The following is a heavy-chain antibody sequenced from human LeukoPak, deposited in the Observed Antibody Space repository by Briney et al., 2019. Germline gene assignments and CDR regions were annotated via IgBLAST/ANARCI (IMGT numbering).Heavy chain of an antibody. V-gene: IGHV1-8*01. J-gene: IGHJ4*02. D-gene: IGHD3-10*01. CDR3: ARWGVITFFDY. CDR2: MIPNSGKT. CDR1: GYTFTSYD. Sequence: ASVTVSCKPSGYTFTSYDTNWVRHAPGQGREWMGWMIPNSGKTVYAQKYQGRVTMTRNTSISTAYMELSSLRSEDTAEYYCARWGVITFFDYWGQGTLVTVSS.